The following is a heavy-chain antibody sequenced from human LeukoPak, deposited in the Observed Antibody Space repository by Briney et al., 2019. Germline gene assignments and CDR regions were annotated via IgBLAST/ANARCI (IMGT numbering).Heavy chain of an antibody. CDR1: GFTFTSSA. Sequence: TSVKVSCKASGFTFTSSAMQWVRQARGQRLEWIGWIVVGSGNTNYAQKFQEIVTITRDMSTSTAYMELSSLRSEDTAVYYCAAGPYYYDSSGYHWAEYFQHWGQGTLVTVSS. V-gene: IGHV1-58*02. D-gene: IGHD3-22*01. CDR3: AAGPYYYDSSGYHWAEYFQH. CDR2: IVVGSGNT. J-gene: IGHJ1*01.